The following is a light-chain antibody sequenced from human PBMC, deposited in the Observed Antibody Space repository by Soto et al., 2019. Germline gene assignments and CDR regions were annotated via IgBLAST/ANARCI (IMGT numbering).Light chain of an antibody. V-gene: IGKV3-11*01. CDR1: QSVGSY. Sequence: EIVLTQSPATLFLSPGERATLSCRASQSVGSYLAWYQQKPGQAPRLLIYDASNRATGFPARFSGSGSGTDFTLTISSLEPEDFAVYYCQQRSNWPPRYTFGQGTKLEIK. CDR3: QQRSNWPPRYT. J-gene: IGKJ2*01. CDR2: DAS.